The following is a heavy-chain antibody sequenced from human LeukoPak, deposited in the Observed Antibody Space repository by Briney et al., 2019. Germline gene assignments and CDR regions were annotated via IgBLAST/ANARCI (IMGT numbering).Heavy chain of an antibody. CDR1: GFTFSSYW. D-gene: IGHD3-16*01. CDR3: ARARRGYYFDY. J-gene: IGHJ4*02. CDR2: IKQDGSEK. V-gene: IGHV3-7*01. Sequence: GGSLRLSCAASGFTFSSYWMSWVRQAPGKGLEWVANIKQDGSEKYYVDPVKGQFTISRDNAKNSLYLQMNSLRAEDTAVYYCARARRGYYFDYWGQGTLVTVSS.